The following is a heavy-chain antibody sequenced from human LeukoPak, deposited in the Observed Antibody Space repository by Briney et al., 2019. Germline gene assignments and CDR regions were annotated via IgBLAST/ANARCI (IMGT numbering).Heavy chain of an antibody. J-gene: IGHJ3*02. CDR2: IHYSGGST. D-gene: IGHD5-18*01. CDR3: ARDLRAMDDAFDI. CDR1: GFTFTNYA. V-gene: IGHV3-23*01. Sequence: PGGSLRLSCAASGFTFTNYAMSWVRQAPGKGLEWVSSIHYSGGSTYYADSVKGRFTISRDNSKNTLYLQMNSLRAEDTAVYYCARDLRAMDDAFDIWGQGTMVTVAS.